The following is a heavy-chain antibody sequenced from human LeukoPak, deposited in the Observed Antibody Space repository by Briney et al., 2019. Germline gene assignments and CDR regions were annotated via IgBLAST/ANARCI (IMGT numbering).Heavy chain of an antibody. CDR1: GRTFSSYA. V-gene: IGHV1-69*05. D-gene: IGHD5-12*01. CDR2: IIPIFGTA. Sequence: ASAKVSCKASGRTFSSYAISWVRQAPGQGLEWMGRIIPIFGTANYAQKFQGRVTITTDESTSTAYMELSSLRSEDTAVYYCATRGYYYYTGVWGKGTTVTVSS. CDR3: ATRGYYYYTGV. J-gene: IGHJ6*03.